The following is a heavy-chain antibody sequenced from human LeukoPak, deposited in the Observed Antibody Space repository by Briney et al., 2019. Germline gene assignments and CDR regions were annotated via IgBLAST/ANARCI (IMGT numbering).Heavy chain of an antibody. Sequence: PGGSLRVSCAGSGCTFDDYAMHWVRQAPGKGLEWVSGISWNSGSIGYADSVKGRFTISRDNAKNSLYLQMNSLRAEDTALYYCAKGTVEMATIPPDYWGQGTLVTVSS. D-gene: IGHD5-24*01. CDR2: ISWNSGSI. CDR3: AKGTVEMATIPPDY. CDR1: GCTFDDYA. J-gene: IGHJ4*02. V-gene: IGHV3-9*01.